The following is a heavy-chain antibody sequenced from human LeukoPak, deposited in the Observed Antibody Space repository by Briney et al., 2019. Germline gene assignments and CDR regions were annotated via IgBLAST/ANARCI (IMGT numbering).Heavy chain of an antibody. J-gene: IGHJ6*03. Sequence: GGSLRIFCAASGFTFSSYEMNCVGQAPGKGLEWVSSIISSGSNIYYAESVKGRFTISRDNDKNSLYLQMNRLSAEETAVYYCARGPYASGTYGRRGWVHYMDVWGKGTTVTISS. CDR1: GFTFSSYE. CDR3: ARGPYASGTYGRRGWVHYMDV. D-gene: IGHD3-10*01. V-gene: IGHV3-48*03. CDR2: IISSGSNI.